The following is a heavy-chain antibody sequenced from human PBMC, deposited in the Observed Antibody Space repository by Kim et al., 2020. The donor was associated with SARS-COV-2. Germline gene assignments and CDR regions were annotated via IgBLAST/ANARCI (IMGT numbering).Heavy chain of an antibody. Sequence: ADSVKGRLIISRDHSKNTLYRQMNSLRAEDTAVYYCATVVFYYDAGYFKNWGQGTLVIVSS. V-gene: IGHV3-66*01. CDR3: ATVVFYYDAGYFKN. D-gene: IGHD3-22*01. J-gene: IGHJ1*01.